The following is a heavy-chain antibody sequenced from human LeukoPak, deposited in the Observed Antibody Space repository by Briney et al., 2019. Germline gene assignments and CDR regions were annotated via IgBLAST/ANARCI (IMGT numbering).Heavy chain of an antibody. CDR3: ARGKIAVADKRPYYFDY. CDR1: GYTFTSYG. D-gene: IGHD6-19*01. Sequence: ASVKVSCKASGYTFTSYGISWVRQAPGQGLEWMGWISAYNGNTNYAQKLQGRVTMTTDTSTSTAYMELRSLRSGDTAVYYCARGKIAVADKRPYYFDYWGQGTLVTVSS. V-gene: IGHV1-18*01. J-gene: IGHJ4*02. CDR2: ISAYNGNT.